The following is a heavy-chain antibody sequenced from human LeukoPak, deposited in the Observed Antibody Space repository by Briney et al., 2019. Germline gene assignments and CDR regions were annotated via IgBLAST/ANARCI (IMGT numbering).Heavy chain of an antibody. CDR1: GGSISSSSYY. CDR2: IYYSGST. CDR3: ARLRGYFDWLSQIEYYFDY. Sequence: SETLSLTCTVSGGSISSSSYYWGWIRQPPGKGLEWIGSIYYSGSTYYNPSLKSRVTISVDTSKNQFSLKLSSVTAADTAVYYCARLRGYFDWLSQIEYYFDYWGQGTLVTVSS. D-gene: IGHD3-9*01. J-gene: IGHJ4*02. V-gene: IGHV4-39*07.